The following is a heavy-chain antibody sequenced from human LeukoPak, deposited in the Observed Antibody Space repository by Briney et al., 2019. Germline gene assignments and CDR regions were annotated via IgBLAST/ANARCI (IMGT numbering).Heavy chain of an antibody. CDR1: GYTFTGYY. CDR2: INPNSGGT. D-gene: IGHD3-10*01. CDR3: AGAAYRGFGELLTEFLHYYYYMDV. Sequence: ASVKVSCKASGYTFTGYYMHWVRQAPGQGLEWMGWINPNSGGTNYAQKLQGRVTMTTDTSTSTAYMELRSLRSDDTAVYYCAGAAYRGFGELLTEFLHYYYYMDVWGKGTTVTISS. V-gene: IGHV1-2*02. J-gene: IGHJ6*03.